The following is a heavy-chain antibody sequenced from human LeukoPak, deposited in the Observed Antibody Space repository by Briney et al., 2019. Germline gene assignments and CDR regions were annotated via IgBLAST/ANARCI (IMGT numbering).Heavy chain of an antibody. CDR2: IIPIFGTA. J-gene: IGHJ6*03. Sequence: SVKVSCKASGGTFSSYAISWVRQAPGQGLEWMGRIIPIFGTANYAQKFQGRVTITTDESTSTAYMELCSLRSEDTAVYYCAGGYYCSSTSCYGGLGYYYYYYMDVWGKGTTVTVSS. V-gene: IGHV1-69*05. CDR1: GGTFSSYA. D-gene: IGHD2-2*01. CDR3: AGGYYCSSTSCYGGLGYYYYYYMDV.